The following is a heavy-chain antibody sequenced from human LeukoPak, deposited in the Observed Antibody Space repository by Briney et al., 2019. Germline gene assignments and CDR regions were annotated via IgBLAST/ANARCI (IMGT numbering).Heavy chain of an antibody. J-gene: IGHJ6*03. Sequence: GGSLRLSCAASGFTFSSYAVSWVRQAPGKGLEWVSAISGSGGSTYYADSVKGRFTISRDNSKNTLYLQMNSLRAEDTAVYYCAKTGGFYYYYMDVWGKGTTVTVSS. CDR1: GFTFSSYA. CDR2: ISGSGGST. D-gene: IGHD3-16*01. V-gene: IGHV3-23*01. CDR3: AKTGGFYYYYMDV.